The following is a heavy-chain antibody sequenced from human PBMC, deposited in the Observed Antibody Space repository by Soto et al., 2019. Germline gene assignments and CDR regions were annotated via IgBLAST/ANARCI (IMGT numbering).Heavy chain of an antibody. CDR2: IRPGGDST. D-gene: IGHD1-26*01. Sequence: GGSLRLSCAASGFRFRTRAMSWVRQAPGKGLEWVASIRPGGDSTYYADSVKGRFAVSRDNSNVTLYLQMDSLRVEDTAVYYCTTHEEGAPWAGGFDSWGQGTLVTVSS. J-gene: IGHJ5*01. V-gene: IGHV3-23*01. CDR1: GFRFRTRA. CDR3: TTHEEGAPWAGGFDS.